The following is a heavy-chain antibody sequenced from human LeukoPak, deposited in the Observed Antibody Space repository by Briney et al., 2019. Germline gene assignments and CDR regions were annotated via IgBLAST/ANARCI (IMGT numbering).Heavy chain of an antibody. D-gene: IGHD4-17*01. CDR2: INPNSGGT. CDR3: ARNIDYGDYGDAFDI. CDR1: GYTFTGYY. Sequence: VAAVKVSFKASGYTFTGYYMHWVRQAPGQGLEWMGWINPNSGGTNYAQQFQGRVTMTRDTSISTAYMELSRLRSDDTAVYYCARNIDYGDYGDAFDIWGQGTMVTVSS. V-gene: IGHV1-2*02. J-gene: IGHJ3*02.